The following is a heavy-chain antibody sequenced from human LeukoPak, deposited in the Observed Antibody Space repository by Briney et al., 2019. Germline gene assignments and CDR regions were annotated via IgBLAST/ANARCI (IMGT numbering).Heavy chain of an antibody. CDR2: IYYSGST. Sequence: PSETLSLTCTVSGGSISSYYWSWIRQPPGKGLEWIGYIYYSGSTNYNPSLKSRVTISVDTSKNQFSLKLSSVTAADTAVYYCARARSLDYWGQGTRVSVSS. J-gene: IGHJ4*02. CDR3: ARARSLDY. V-gene: IGHV4-59*01. CDR1: GGSISSYY.